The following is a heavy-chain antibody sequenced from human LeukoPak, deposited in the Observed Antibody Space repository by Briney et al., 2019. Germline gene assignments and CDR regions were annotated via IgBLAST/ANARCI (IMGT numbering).Heavy chain of an antibody. CDR1: GGSISSYY. V-gene: IGHV4-4*07. D-gene: IGHD3-22*01. Sequence: SETLSLTCTVSGGSISSYYWSWIRQPAGKGLEWIGRIYTSGSTNYNPSLKSRVTMSVDTSKNLFSLKLSSVTAADTAVYYCARDGYYYDSSGYLDAFDIWGQGTMVTVSS. J-gene: IGHJ3*02. CDR3: ARDGYYYDSSGYLDAFDI. CDR2: IYTSGST.